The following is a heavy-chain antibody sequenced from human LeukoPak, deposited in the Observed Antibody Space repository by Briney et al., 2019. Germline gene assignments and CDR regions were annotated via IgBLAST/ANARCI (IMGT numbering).Heavy chain of an antibody. CDR2: IYHGETT. V-gene: IGHV4-4*02. CDR3: ARGRGIATTI. Sequence: PSETLSLTCTVSRGSITSSDYWNWVRQPPGKGLEWIGEIYHGETTNYNPSLKSRVTISMDKSKNQFSLKLSSVTAADTAVYYCARGRGIATTIWGQGSLVTVSS. J-gene: IGHJ4*02. D-gene: IGHD6-25*01. CDR1: RGSITSSDY.